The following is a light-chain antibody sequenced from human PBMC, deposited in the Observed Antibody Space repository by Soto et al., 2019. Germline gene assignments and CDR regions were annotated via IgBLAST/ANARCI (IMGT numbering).Light chain of an antibody. Sequence: EIVMTQSPGTLSLSPGERATLSCRASQSVRSSSLAWYQQKPGQAPRLLIYGASTRATGIPARFSGSGSGTEFTLTISSLQSEDFAVYYCQQYNNWPRTFGQGTKVDI. CDR3: QQYNNWPRT. CDR2: GAS. V-gene: IGKV3-15*01. J-gene: IGKJ1*01. CDR1: QSVRSS.